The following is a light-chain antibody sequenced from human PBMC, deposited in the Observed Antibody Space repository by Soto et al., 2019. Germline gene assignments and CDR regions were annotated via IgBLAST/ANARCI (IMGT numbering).Light chain of an antibody. CDR1: SSNIGAGYD. CDR3: QSYDSSLSGSVV. CDR2: GNS. Sequence: LTQPPSVSGAPGQRVTISCTGSSSNIGAGYDVHWYQQLPGTAPKLLIYGNSNRPSGVPDRFSGSKSGTSASLAITGLQAEDEADYYCQSYDSSLSGSVVFGGGTKLTVL. V-gene: IGLV1-40*01. J-gene: IGLJ2*01.